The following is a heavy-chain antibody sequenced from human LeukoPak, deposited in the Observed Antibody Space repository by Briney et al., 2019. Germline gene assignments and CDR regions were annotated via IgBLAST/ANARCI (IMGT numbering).Heavy chain of an antibody. D-gene: IGHD4-17*01. CDR1: GFTFSSYN. Sequence: GGSLRLSCAASGFTFSSYNMNWVRQAPGKGLEWVSYISSTSVTISYADSVRGRFTISRDNAKNSLYLQMNSLRAEDTAVYYCARLTDYGESGGNSPGGWGQGTLVTVSS. J-gene: IGHJ4*02. CDR3: ARLTDYGESGGNSPGG. V-gene: IGHV3-48*01. CDR2: ISSTSVTI.